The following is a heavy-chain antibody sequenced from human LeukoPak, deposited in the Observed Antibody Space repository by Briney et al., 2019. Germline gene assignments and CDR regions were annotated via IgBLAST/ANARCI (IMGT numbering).Heavy chain of an antibody. CDR2: ISYDGSNK. D-gene: IGHD4-17*01. V-gene: IGHV3-30-3*01. CDR3: ARTVTTIWYYYYGMDV. Sequence: PGGSLRLSCAASGFTFSSYAMHWVRQAPGKGLEWVAIISYDGSNKYYADSVKGRSTISRDNSKNTLYLQMNSLRAEDTAVYYCARTVTTIWYYYYGMDVWGQGTTVTVSS. CDR1: GFTFSSYA. J-gene: IGHJ6*02.